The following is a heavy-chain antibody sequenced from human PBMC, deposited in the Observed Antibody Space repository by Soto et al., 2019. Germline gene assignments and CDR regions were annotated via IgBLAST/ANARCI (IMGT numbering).Heavy chain of an antibody. CDR3: TTSDNYGGNSVFDY. Sequence: QLLESGGGLVEPGGSLRLSCAASGFTFSNAWMSWVRQAPGKGLEWVGRIKSKTDGGTTDYAAPVKGRFTISRDDSKNTLYLQMNSLKTEDTAVYYCTTSDNYGGNSVFDYWGQGTLVTVSS. CDR2: IKSKTDGGTT. J-gene: IGHJ4*02. V-gene: IGHV3-15*01. D-gene: IGHD4-17*01. CDR1: GFTFSNAW.